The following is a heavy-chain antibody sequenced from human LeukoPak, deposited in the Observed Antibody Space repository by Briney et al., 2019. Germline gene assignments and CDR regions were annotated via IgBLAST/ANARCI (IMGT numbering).Heavy chain of an antibody. CDR3: AKDRAFGQFLWGNDY. J-gene: IGHJ4*02. CDR2: IGNDGSDK. D-gene: IGHD3-10*01. Sequence: GGSLRLSCAASAFTYSTYGMHWVRQAPGKGLEWVAFIGNDGSDKYYAVSVKGRFTISRDNSKNTLYLQMNSLRAEDTALYYCAKDRAFGQFLWGNDYWGQGTLVTVSS. V-gene: IGHV3-30*02. CDR1: AFTYSTYG.